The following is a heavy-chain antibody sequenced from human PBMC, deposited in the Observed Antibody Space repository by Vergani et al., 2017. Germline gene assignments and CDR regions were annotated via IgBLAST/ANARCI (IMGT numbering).Heavy chain of an antibody. V-gene: IGHV4-59*13. Sequence: QVQLQESGPGLVKPSEILSLTCTVSGGPISSYYWSWIRPPPGQGLEWIGYIDYRGSTNYNPSLKSRVTISVDTSKKQYSLKLSSVTAADAAVYYCAGGGTGESDAVDIWGQGTMVTVSS. D-gene: IGHD3-10*01. CDR1: GGPISSYY. CDR2: IDYRGST. CDR3: AGGGTGESDAVDI. J-gene: IGHJ3*02.